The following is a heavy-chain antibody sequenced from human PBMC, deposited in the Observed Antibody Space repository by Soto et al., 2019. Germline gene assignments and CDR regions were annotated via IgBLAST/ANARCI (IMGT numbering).Heavy chain of an antibody. CDR3: ASTKDETLYFDY. CDR2: IHYSGST. Sequence: QLQLQASGPGLVKPSETLSLTCSVSGDSISISSYYWGWVRQPPGKGLDWIGSIHYSGSTHYNPSLQSRVTISGDASKKEFSLKLGSVTAADTAMYYCASTKDETLYFDYWGQGNLVTVSS. J-gene: IGHJ4*02. D-gene: IGHD2-15*01. CDR1: GDSISISSYY. V-gene: IGHV4-39*01.